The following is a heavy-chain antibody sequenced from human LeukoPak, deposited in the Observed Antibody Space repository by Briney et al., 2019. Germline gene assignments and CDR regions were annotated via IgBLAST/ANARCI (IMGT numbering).Heavy chain of an antibody. Sequence: KISCKGSGYSFTSYWIGWVRQAPGQGLEWMGGIIPIFGTANYAQKFQGRVTITADESTSTAYMELSSLRSEDTAVYYCASEAWGYSSSPYYFDYWGQGTLVTVSS. CDR3: ASEAWGYSSSPYYFDY. V-gene: IGHV1-69*01. CDR2: IIPIFGTA. J-gene: IGHJ4*02. CDR1: GYSFTSYW. D-gene: IGHD6-6*01.